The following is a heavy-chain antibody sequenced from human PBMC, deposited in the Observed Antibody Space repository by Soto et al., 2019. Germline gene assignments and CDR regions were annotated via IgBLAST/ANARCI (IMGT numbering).Heavy chain of an antibody. V-gene: IGHV3-23*01. D-gene: IGHD2-8*01. J-gene: IGHJ3*02. CDR2: VGGSDDDK. CDR3: AIVATSCHGVWDPFDM. CDR1: GFTFSDYA. Sequence: EVQLLESGGGVVQPGGSLRLSCAASGFTFSDYAMSWVRQTPGKGLQWVSGVGGSDDDKHYADSVSGRFIVSSDNYKNALYLQLNSLRAYDAAIYNMAIVATSCHGVWDPFDMWGQGTEVTVSS.